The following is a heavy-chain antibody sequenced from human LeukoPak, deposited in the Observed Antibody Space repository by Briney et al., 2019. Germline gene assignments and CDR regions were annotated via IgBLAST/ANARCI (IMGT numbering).Heavy chain of an antibody. CDR2: INHSGST. V-gene: IGHV4-34*01. Sequence: PSETLSLTCAVYGGSFSGYYWSWIRQPPGKGLEWIGEINHSGSTNYNPSLKSRVTISVDTSKNQFSLKLSSVTAADTAVYYCARAGKITIFGVVTKNWFDPWGQGTLVTVSS. CDR3: ARAGKITIFGVVTKNWFDP. D-gene: IGHD3-3*01. CDR1: GGSFSGYY. J-gene: IGHJ5*02.